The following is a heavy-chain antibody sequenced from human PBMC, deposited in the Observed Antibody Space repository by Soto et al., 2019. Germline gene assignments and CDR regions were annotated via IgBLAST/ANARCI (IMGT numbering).Heavy chain of an antibody. CDR2: ISYDGSNK. CDR3: ARARLWFGRSWFDP. CDR1: GFTFSSYG. Sequence: PGGSLRLSCAASGFTFSSYGMHWVRQAPGKGLEWVAVISYDGSNKYYADSVKGRFTISRDNSKNTLYLQMNSLRAEDTAVYYCARARLWFGRSWFDPWGQGTLVTVSS. V-gene: IGHV3-30*03. D-gene: IGHD3-10*01. J-gene: IGHJ5*02.